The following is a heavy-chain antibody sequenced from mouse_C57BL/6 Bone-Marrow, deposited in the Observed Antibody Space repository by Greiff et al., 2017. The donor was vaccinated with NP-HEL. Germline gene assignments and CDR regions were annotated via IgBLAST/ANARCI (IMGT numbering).Heavy chain of an antibody. V-gene: IGHV1-55*01. CDR2: IYPGSGST. CDR1: GYTFTSYW. Sequence: QVHVKQSGAELVKPGASVKMSCKASGYTFTSYWITWVKQRPGQGLEWIGDIYPGSGSTNYNEKFKSKATLTVDTSSSTAYMQLSSLTSEDSAVYYCARRDYLRFAYWGQGTLVTVSA. D-gene: IGHD2-4*01. J-gene: IGHJ3*01. CDR3: ARRDYLRFAY.